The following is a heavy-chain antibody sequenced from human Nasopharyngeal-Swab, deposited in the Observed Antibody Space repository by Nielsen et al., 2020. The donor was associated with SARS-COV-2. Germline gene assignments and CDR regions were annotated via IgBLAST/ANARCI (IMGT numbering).Heavy chain of an antibody. J-gene: IGHJ6*03. D-gene: IGHD3-22*01. Sequence: SETLSLTCTVSGGSISSYHWSWIRQPPGKGLEWIGYIYYSGSTNYNPSLKSRVTISVDTSKNQFSLKLSSVTAADTAVYYCARYDSSGYYYYMDVWGKGTTVTVSS. CDR3: ARYDSSGYYYYMDV. V-gene: IGHV4-59*01. CDR2: IYYSGST. CDR1: GGSISSYH.